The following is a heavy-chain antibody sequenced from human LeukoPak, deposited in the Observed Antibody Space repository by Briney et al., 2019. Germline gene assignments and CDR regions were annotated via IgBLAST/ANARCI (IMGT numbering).Heavy chain of an antibody. D-gene: IGHD5/OR15-5a*01. V-gene: IGHV3-7*01. Sequence: GGSLRLSCAASGFKCSSKWISWVRQAPGKGLDSVANIKQYGSEQYYVHSVKGRFTISRDNDKNSLYLQMNSLRAEDTAVYCCAREGSSVSRYFWGQGTLVTVSS. CDR3: AREGSSVSRYF. CDR1: GFKCSSKW. CDR2: IKQYGSEQ. J-gene: IGHJ4*02.